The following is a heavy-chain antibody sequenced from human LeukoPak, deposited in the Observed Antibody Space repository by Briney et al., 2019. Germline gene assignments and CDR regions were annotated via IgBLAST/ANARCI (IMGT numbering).Heavy chain of an antibody. Sequence: GGSLRLSCAASGFTFSSYWMSWVRQAPGKGLEWVAVIPSHGSYQYYADSVKGRFTISRDNSKNTLYLQMSSLRVEDTAVYHCATARVDYGMPVWGQGTTVTVSS. CDR1: GFTFSSYW. V-gene: IGHV3-30*03. D-gene: IGHD3-10*01. CDR3: ATARVDYGMPV. CDR2: IPSHGSYQ. J-gene: IGHJ6*02.